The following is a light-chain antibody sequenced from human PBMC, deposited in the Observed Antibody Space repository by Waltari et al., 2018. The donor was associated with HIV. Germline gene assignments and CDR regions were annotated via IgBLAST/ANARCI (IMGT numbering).Light chain of an antibody. CDR2: GAS. V-gene: IGKV3D-15*01. CDR1: HNIITN. Sequence: EVVLTQSPATLSVSPGDRDNFSCRASHNIITNLAWYQQKPGQAPRLLIYGASTRSTGIPPRFSGGGSGTEFTLTIGSLQSEDFAFYYCQQYNKWPGTFGQGTKVEVK. CDR3: QQYNKWPGT. J-gene: IGKJ1*01.